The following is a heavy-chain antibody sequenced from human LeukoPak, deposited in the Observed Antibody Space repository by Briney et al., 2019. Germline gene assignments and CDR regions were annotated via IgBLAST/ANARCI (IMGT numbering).Heavy chain of an antibody. CDR1: GGSISSGDYY. Sequence: SETLSLTCTVSGGSISSGDYYWSWIRQPPGKGLEWIGYIYYSGSTYYNPSLKSRVTISVDTSKNQFSLKLSSVTVADTAVYYCARPGDYYDSSGYYGGAFDIWGQGTMVTVSS. J-gene: IGHJ3*02. D-gene: IGHD3-22*01. CDR3: ARPGDYYDSSGYYGGAFDI. CDR2: IYYSGST. V-gene: IGHV4-30-4*01.